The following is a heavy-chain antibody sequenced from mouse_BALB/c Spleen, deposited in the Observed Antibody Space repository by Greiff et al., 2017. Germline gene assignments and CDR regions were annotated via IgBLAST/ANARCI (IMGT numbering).Heavy chain of an antibody. CDR1: GYAFTNYL. Sequence: QVQLKESGAELVRPGTSVKVSCKASGYAFTNYLIEWVKQRPGQGLEWIGVINPGSGGTNYNEKFKGKATLTADKSSSTAYMQLSSLTSDDSAVYFCARSSNWDGFAYWGQGTLVTVSA. CDR2: INPGSGGT. V-gene: IGHV1-54*01. D-gene: IGHD4-1*01. J-gene: IGHJ3*01. CDR3: ARSSNWDGFAY.